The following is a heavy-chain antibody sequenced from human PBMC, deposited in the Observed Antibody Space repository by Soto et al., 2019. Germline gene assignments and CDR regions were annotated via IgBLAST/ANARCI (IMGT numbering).Heavy chain of an antibody. CDR3: AAEGSNYYDSSGYLNWFDP. J-gene: IGHJ5*02. D-gene: IGHD3-22*01. CDR1: GFTFTSSA. Sequence: QMQLVQSGPEVKKPGTSVKVSCKASGFTFTSSAMQWVRQTRGQRLEWIGWIVVGSGNTNYAQKFQERVTITRDMXXSXAXKELSSLRSEDTAVYYCAAEGSNYYDSSGYLNWFDPWGQGTLVTVSS. V-gene: IGHV1-58*02. CDR2: IVVGSGNT.